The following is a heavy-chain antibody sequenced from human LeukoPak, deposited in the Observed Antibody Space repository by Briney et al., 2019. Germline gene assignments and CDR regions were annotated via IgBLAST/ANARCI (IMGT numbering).Heavy chain of an antibody. D-gene: IGHD3-10*01. J-gene: IGHJ4*02. Sequence: GGSLRLSCAASGFTFSSYGMSWVRQAPGKGLEWVSAISGSGGSTYYEDYVKGRFTISRDNSKNTLYLQMNSLRAEDTAVYYCAKDYGSGSYYLYYFDYWGQGTLVTVSS. V-gene: IGHV3-23*01. CDR3: AKDYGSGSYYLYYFDY. CDR1: GFTFSSYG. CDR2: ISGSGGST.